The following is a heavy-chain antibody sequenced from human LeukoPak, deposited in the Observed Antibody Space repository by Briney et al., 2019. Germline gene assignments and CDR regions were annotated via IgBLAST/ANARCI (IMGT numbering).Heavy chain of an antibody. J-gene: IGHJ4*02. D-gene: IGHD3-10*01. V-gene: IGHV3-53*01. CDR1: GFSVSSIY. Sequence: GGSLRLSCAASGFSVSSIYMSWVRQAPGKGLKWVAVIYSGGTTYYADSVRGRFTISRDNSKNTLYLQMNSLRVEDTALYYCARDMGFGDLMGYWGQGTLVTVSS. CDR3: ARDMGFGDLMGY. CDR2: IYSGGTT.